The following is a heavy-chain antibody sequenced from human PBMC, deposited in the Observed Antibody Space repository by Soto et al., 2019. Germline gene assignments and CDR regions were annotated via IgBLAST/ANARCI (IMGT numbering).Heavy chain of an antibody. CDR2: MHRGGTT. Sequence: XGSLRLSCVVSGFSVSATSIFWVRQATGKGLEWVSLMHRGGTTDNADSVKGRFTTSRDKSKNTLYLHMNGLRVEDTAVYYCARVNTTLVDHFDCWGQGTLVTVSS. CDR3: ARVNTTLVDHFDC. D-gene: IGHD5-18*01. J-gene: IGHJ4*02. CDR1: GFSVSATS. V-gene: IGHV3-53*01.